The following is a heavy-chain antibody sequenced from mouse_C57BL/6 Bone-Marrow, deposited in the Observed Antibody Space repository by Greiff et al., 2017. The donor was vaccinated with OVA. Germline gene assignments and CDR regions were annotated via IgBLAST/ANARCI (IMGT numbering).Heavy chain of an antibody. V-gene: IGHV1-53*01. CDR2: INPSNGGT. J-gene: IGHJ2*01. D-gene: IGHD1-1*01. CDR3: AREGITTVVARGFFDY. CDR1: GYTFTSYW. Sequence: QVQLQQSGTELVKPGASVKLSCKASGYTFTSYWMHWVKQRPGQGLEWIGNINPSNGGTNYNEKFKSKATLTVDKSSSTAYMQLSSLTSEDSAVYYCAREGITTVVARGFFDYWGQGTTLTVSS.